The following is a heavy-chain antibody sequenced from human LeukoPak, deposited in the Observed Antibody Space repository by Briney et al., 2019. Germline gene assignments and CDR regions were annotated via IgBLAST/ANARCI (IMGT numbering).Heavy chain of an antibody. J-gene: IGHJ5*02. CDR3: ASMDCSSTSCYDAFDP. D-gene: IGHD2-2*01. CDR1: GYTFTSYG. CDR2: ISAYNGNR. Sequence: ASVKVSCKASGYTFTSYGISWVRQAPGQGLEWMGWISAYNGNRNYAQKLQGGVTMTTDTSTSTAYMELRSLRSDDTAVYYCASMDCSSTSCYDAFDPWGQGTLVTVSS. V-gene: IGHV1-18*01.